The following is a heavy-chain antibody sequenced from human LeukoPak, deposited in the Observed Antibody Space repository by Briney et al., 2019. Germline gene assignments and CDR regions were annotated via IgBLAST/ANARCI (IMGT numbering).Heavy chain of an antibody. V-gene: IGHV3-48*03. J-gene: IGHJ4*02. CDR2: SSSSGSTR. CDR1: GFTFSSYE. Sequence: GGSLRLSCEASGFTFSSYEMNWVRQAPGKGLEWISYSSSSGSTRYYADSVKGRFTISRDNSKNTLYLQMNSLRAEDTAVYYCARDYYDSSGYYYSDYRGQGTLVTVSS. CDR3: ARDYYDSSGYYYSDY. D-gene: IGHD3-22*01.